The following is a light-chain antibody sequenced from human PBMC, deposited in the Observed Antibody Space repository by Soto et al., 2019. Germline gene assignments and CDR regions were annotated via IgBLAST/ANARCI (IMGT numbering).Light chain of an antibody. Sequence: DIQMTQSPSTLSASVGDRVTITCRASQSISSRLAWYQQKPGKVPKLLIYNASSLESGVPSRFSGSGSGTELTLTISSLQPDDFATYYCQQYDSYSWTFGQGTKVEI. CDR2: NAS. J-gene: IGKJ1*01. CDR1: QSISSR. CDR3: QQYDSYSWT. V-gene: IGKV1-5*03.